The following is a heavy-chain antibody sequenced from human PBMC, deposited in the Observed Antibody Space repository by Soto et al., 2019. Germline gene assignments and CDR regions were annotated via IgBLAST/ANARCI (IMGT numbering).Heavy chain of an antibody. CDR3: ARKGVAFDY. J-gene: IGHJ4*02. D-gene: IGHD3-3*01. Sequence: PGGSLRLSCSASGFTFSSYSMNWVRQAQGKGLEWISYISTTSSSIYYADSVKGRFTISRDNAKNSLFLQMTILRDEDTAVYYCARKGVAFDYWGQGALVTVSS. CDR1: GFTFSSYS. CDR2: ISTTSSSI. V-gene: IGHV3-48*02.